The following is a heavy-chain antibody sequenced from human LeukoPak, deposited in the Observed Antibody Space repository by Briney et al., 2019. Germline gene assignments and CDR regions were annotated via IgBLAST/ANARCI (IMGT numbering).Heavy chain of an antibody. V-gene: IGHV3-30-3*01. D-gene: IGHD3-10*01. CDR1: GFTFSSYA. CDR2: ISYDGSNK. J-gene: IGHJ3*02. Sequence: HPGRSLRLSCAASGFTFSSYAMHWVRQAPGKGLEWVAVISYDGSNKYYADSVKGRFTISRDNSKNTLYLQMNSLRAEDTAVYYCAKLGFGEYHDAFDIWGQGTMVTVSS. CDR3: AKLGFGEYHDAFDI.